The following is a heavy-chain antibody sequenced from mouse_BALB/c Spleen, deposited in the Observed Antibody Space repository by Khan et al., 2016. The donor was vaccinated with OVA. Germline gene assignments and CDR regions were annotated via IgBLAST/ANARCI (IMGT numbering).Heavy chain of an antibody. CDR1: GYTFTSYW. CDR2: IGPGSGST. J-gene: IGHJ4*01. Sequence: DLVKPGASVKLSCKASGYTFTSYWINWIKQRPGQGLEWIGRIGPGSGSTSYNEMFTGKATLTVDTTSSTAYIQLSSLSSEDSAVXFCARSNYNGRSRYAVDYWGQGTSVTVSS. CDR3: ARSNYNGRSRYAVDY. V-gene: IGHV1S41*01. D-gene: IGHD1-1*01.